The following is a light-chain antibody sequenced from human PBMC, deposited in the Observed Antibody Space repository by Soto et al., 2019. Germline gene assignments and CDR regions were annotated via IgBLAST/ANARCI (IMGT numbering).Light chain of an antibody. Sequence: EIVLTQSPATLSLSPGERATLSCRASQGVGSHLAWYQQNPGQAPRILIYEASNRATGIPARFSGSGSGTDFTLTISSLEPEDFAIYYCQQRSNWPLTFGGGTKVDIK. CDR3: QQRSNWPLT. CDR1: QGVGSH. J-gene: IGKJ4*01. V-gene: IGKV3-11*01. CDR2: EAS.